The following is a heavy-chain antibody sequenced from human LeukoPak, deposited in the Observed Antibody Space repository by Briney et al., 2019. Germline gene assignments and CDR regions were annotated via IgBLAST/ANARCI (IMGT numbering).Heavy chain of an antibody. Sequence: SETLSLKSTGSSGSVHSFRSWSRHPAGKGLEWIGRISGSGTITYNHALQNRLTISRDTSKNKFSLELRSLTAADTAVYYCARDSGTTGEVKFDPWGQGTLVTVSS. CDR2: ISGSGTI. CDR1: SGSVHSFR. CDR3: ARDSGTTGEVKFDP. J-gene: IGHJ5*02. D-gene: IGHD3-10*01. V-gene: IGHV4-4*07.